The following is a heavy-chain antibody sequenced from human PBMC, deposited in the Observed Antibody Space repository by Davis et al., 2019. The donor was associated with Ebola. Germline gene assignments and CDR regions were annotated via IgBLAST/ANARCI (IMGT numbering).Heavy chain of an antibody. CDR2: ISSSSSTI. D-gene: IGHD6-19*01. Sequence: GESLKISCTASGFTFSSYSMNWVRQAPGKGLEWVSYISSSSSTIYYADSVKGRFTISRDNAKNSLYLQMNSLRDEDTAVYYCARVSLPYSSGWFDYWGQGTLVTVSS. CDR3: ARVSLPYSSGWFDY. J-gene: IGHJ4*02. CDR1: GFTFSSYS. V-gene: IGHV3-48*02.